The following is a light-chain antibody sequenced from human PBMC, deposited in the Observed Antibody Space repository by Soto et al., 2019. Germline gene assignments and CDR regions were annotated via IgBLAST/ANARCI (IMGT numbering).Light chain of an antibody. CDR2: GAS. CDR1: QTISRN. CDR3: QQANSFPIT. Sequence: VLTQSPDTLSVSPGERATLYCRASQTISRNLAWYQQKPGQAPKLLIYGASTRPTGIPVRYSGSGYGTDFTLTISSLQPEDFATYYCQQANSFPITFGQGTRLEIK. V-gene: IGKV3D-15*01. J-gene: IGKJ5*01.